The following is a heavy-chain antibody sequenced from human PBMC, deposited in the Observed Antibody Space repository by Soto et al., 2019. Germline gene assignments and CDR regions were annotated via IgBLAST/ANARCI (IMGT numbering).Heavy chain of an antibody. CDR3: AGRCDYGDYPDY. D-gene: IGHD4-17*01. J-gene: IGHJ4*02. CDR1: GFTVSSNY. Sequence: EVQLVESGGGLIQPGGSLRLSCAASGFTVSSNYMSWVRQAPGKGLEWVSGIYSGGSTYYADSVKGRFTISRDNSKNTMYLHMNSLSTEDTAVYYCAGRCDYGDYPDYWGQGTLVAVSS. CDR2: IYSGGST. V-gene: IGHV3-53*01.